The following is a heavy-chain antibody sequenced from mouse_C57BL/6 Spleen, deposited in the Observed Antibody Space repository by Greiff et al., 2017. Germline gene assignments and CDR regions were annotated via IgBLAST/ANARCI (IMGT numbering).Heavy chain of an antibody. CDR2: INYDGSST. J-gene: IGHJ4*01. Sequence: EVQLVESEGGLVQPGSSMKLSCTASGFTFSDYYMAWVRQVPEKGLEWVANINYDGSSTYYLDSLKSRFIMSRDNAKNILYLQMSSLKSEDTATYYCARVGFWAMDYGGQGTSVTVSS. CDR1: GFTFSDYY. V-gene: IGHV5-16*01. CDR3: ARVGFWAMDY.